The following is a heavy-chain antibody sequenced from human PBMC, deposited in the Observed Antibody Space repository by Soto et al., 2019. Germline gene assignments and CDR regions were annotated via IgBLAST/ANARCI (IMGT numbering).Heavy chain of an antibody. CDR2: IVVGSGNT. CDR3: ARVGYDILTGYYMVFDY. Sequence: ASVKVSCKASGFTFTSSAVQWVRQARGQRLEWIGWIVVGSGNTNYAQKFQERVTITRDMSTSTAYMELSSLRSDDTAVYYCARVGYDILTGYYMVFDYWGQGTLVTVSS. J-gene: IGHJ4*02. CDR1: GFTFTSSA. D-gene: IGHD3-9*01. V-gene: IGHV1-58*01.